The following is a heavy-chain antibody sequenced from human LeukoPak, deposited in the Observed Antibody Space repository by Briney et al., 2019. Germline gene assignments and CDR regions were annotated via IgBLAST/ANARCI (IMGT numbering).Heavy chain of an antibody. V-gene: IGHV4-38-2*01. J-gene: IGHJ6*03. D-gene: IGHD3-10*01. CDR2: LYHPDST. CDR3: ARQFDSYFYYYLDV. CDR1: GHPINSAYY. Sequence: PWETLSLTCAVSGHPINSAYYWVWIRQPPGKGLEWIGSLYHPDSTYYNPSLESRVTMSVDTSRNQFSLKLSFVTAADTAVYYCARQFDSYFYYYLDVWGTGTTVTVSS.